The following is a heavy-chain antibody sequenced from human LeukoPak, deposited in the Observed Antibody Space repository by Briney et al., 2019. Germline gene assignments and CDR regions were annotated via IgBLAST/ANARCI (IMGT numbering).Heavy chain of an antibody. Sequence: GASVKVSCKASGYTFTGYYMRWVRQAPGQGLEWMGRFNPNNGVPNYAQKFQGRVTMTRDTAISTFYMELSSLKSDDTAVYFCAREVGYSSSYYGRFDPWGQGTLVIVSS. D-gene: IGHD2-2*01. CDR1: GYTFTGYY. CDR3: AREVGYSSSYYGRFDP. CDR2: FNPNNGVP. J-gene: IGHJ5*02. V-gene: IGHV1-2*06.